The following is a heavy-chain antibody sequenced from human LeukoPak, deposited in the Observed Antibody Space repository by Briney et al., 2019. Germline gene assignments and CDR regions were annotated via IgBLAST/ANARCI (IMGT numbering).Heavy chain of an antibody. CDR1: GFTFSSYG. Sequence: PGGSLRLSCAASGFTFSSYGMSWVRQAPGKGLEWVSAISGSGGSTYYADSVKGRFTISRDNSENTLYLQMNSLRAEDTAVYYCAKDGYYDSSGYSLAEYFQHWGQGTLVTVSS. D-gene: IGHD3-22*01. CDR2: ISGSGGST. CDR3: AKDGYYDSSGYSLAEYFQH. J-gene: IGHJ1*01. V-gene: IGHV3-23*01.